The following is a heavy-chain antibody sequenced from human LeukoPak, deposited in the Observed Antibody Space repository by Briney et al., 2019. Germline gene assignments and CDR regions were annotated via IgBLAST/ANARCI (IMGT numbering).Heavy chain of an antibody. D-gene: IGHD6-13*01. CDR1: GFIFNNYG. V-gene: IGHV3-23*01. CDR2: ISNDGGGT. CDR3: ATLRPRQQLVVDH. Sequence: PGRSLRLSCAASGFIFNNYGLVWVRQAPGKGLEWVSAISNDGGGTTYADFVKGRFSVSRDNAKNSLYLQMSSLRAEDTAVYYCATLRPRQQLVVDHWGQGTLVTVSS. J-gene: IGHJ4*02.